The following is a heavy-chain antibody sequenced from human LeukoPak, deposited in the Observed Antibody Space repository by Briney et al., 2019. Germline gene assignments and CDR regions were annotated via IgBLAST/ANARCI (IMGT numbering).Heavy chain of an antibody. Sequence: PSETLSLTCAVYGGSFSGYYWSWLRQPPGKGLEWIGEINHSGSTNYNPSLKSRVTISVDTSKNQFSLKLSSVTAADTAVYYCARAGYCSSTSCYNPAYNWFDPWGQGTLVTVSS. J-gene: IGHJ5*02. CDR3: ARAGYCSSTSCYNPAYNWFDP. D-gene: IGHD2-2*03. V-gene: IGHV4-34*01. CDR1: GGSFSGYY. CDR2: INHSGST.